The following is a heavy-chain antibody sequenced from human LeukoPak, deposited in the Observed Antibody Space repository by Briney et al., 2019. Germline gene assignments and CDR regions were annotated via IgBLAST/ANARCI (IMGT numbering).Heavy chain of an antibody. CDR1: GFTFSSYA. J-gene: IGHJ4*02. CDR3: ARDQSYSGFDY. D-gene: IGHD3-10*01. Sequence: GRSLRLSCTASGFTFSSYAMQWVRQAPGKGLEWVAVISYDGSNKYYADSVKGRFTISRDNSKNTLYLQMNSLRAEDTAVYYCARDQSYSGFDYWGQGTLVTVSS. V-gene: IGHV3-30-3*01. CDR2: ISYDGSNK.